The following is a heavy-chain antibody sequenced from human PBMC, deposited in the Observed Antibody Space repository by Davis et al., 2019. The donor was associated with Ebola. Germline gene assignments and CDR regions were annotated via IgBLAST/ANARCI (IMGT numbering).Heavy chain of an antibody. CDR1: GFTFSSYW. CDR2: IKQDGSEK. Sequence: GESLKISCAASGFTFSSYWMRWVRQAPGKGLEWVANIKQDGSEKYYVDSVKGRFTISRDNAKNSLYLQMNSLRAGDTAVYYCARDLYCSSTSCQKIPYYFDYWGQGTLVTVSS. J-gene: IGHJ4*02. CDR3: ARDLYCSSTSCQKIPYYFDY. D-gene: IGHD2-2*01. V-gene: IGHV3-7*01.